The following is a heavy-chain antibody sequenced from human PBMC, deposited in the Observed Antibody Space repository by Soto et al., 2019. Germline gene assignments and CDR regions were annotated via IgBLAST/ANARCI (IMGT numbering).Heavy chain of an antibody. D-gene: IGHD2-2*01. CDR2: IYSGGST. CDR3: ARDQGYQLLSGAFDI. Sequence: EVQLVESGGGLVQPGGSLRLSCAASGFTVSSNYMSWVRQAPGKGLEWVSVIYSGGSTYYSDSVKGRFTISRNNSKNTLYLQMNSLRAEDTAVYYCARDQGYQLLSGAFDIWGQGTMVTVSS. V-gene: IGHV3-53*04. J-gene: IGHJ3*02. CDR1: GFTVSSNY.